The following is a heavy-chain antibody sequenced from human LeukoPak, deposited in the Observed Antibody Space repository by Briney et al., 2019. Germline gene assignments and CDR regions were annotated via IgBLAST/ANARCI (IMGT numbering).Heavy chain of an antibody. CDR1: GFTFSNAW. J-gene: IGHJ4*02. Sequence: PGGSLRLSCAASGFTFSNAWMSWVRQAPGKGLEWVGRIKSETDGGTTDYAAPVKGRFTISRDDSKNTLYLQMNSLKTEDTAVYYCTTDLDSGSPYWGQGTLVTVSS. V-gene: IGHV3-15*01. D-gene: IGHD1-26*01. CDR3: TTDLDSGSPY. CDR2: IKSETDGGTT.